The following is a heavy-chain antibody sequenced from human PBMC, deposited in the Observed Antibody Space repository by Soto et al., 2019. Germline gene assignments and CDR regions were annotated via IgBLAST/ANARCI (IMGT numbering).Heavy chain of an antibody. J-gene: IGHJ4*02. CDR1: GFTFSNYW. D-gene: IGHD1-26*01. CDR2: ISRDGSHK. V-gene: IGHV3-30*03. Sequence: GGFLRLSCAASGFTFSNYWMSWVRQAPGKGLEWVAVISRDGSHKYYLDSVKGRFTISRDNSKDTVNLLMNSLRDDDSAMYYCARSRNSAVADSFDFWGQGTLVTVSS. CDR3: ARSRNSAVADSFDF.